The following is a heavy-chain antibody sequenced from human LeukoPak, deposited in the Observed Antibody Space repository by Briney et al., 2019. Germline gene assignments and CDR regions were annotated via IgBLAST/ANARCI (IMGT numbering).Heavy chain of an antibody. CDR3: ARLTDYRGYYYFDY. CDR2: TNGAGSST. V-gene: IGHV3-74*01. Sequence: GGSLRLSCAASGFTFSSHWMHWVRQAPGKGLVWVSRTNGAGSSTSYADSVKGRFTVSRDNAKNTLNLQMNSLRAEDTAVYYCARLTDYRGYYYFDYWGQGTLVTVSS. J-gene: IGHJ4*02. D-gene: IGHD4-17*01. CDR1: GFTFSSHW.